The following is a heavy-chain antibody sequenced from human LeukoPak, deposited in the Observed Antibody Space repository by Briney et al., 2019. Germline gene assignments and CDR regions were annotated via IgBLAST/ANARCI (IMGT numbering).Heavy chain of an antibody. CDR2: INSNGRST. D-gene: IGHD4-11*01. CDR3: AKRTETTVTPWDNWFDP. V-gene: IGHV3-23*01. CDR1: RFTFTKYA. Sequence: PGGSLRLSCVASRFTFTKYAMIWVRQAPGKGLEWISTINSNGRSTYYADSVKGRFTISRDNSKNTLYLQMNSLRAEDTAVYYCAKRTETTVTPWDNWFDPWGQGTLVTVSS. J-gene: IGHJ5*02.